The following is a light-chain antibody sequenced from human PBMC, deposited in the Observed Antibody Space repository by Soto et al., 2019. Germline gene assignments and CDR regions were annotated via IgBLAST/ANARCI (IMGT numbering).Light chain of an antibody. J-gene: IGLJ3*02. CDR1: SGRSSYT. V-gene: IGLV4-69*02. CDR3: QTWGTGFRV. CDR2: LNSDGSH. Sequence: QLVLTKSPSASASLGASVKLTCTLGSGRSSYTIAWHQQQPEKGPRYLMKLNSDGSHSKGDGIPDRFSGSSSGAERYLTISSLQSEDEADYYCQTWGTGFRVFGGGTKLTVL.